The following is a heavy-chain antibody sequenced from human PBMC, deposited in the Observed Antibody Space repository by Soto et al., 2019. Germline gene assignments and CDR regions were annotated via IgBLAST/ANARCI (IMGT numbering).Heavy chain of an antibody. Sequence: GESLKISCKGSGYSFTSYWIGWVRQMPGKGLEWMGIIYPGDSDTRYSPSFQGQVTISADKSISTAYLQWISLKASDTAMYYCARRAKQQLVTYYYYYMDVWGKGTTVTVSS. V-gene: IGHV5-51*01. D-gene: IGHD6-13*01. CDR1: GYSFTSYW. J-gene: IGHJ6*03. CDR3: ARRAKQQLVTYYYYYMDV. CDR2: IYPGDSDT.